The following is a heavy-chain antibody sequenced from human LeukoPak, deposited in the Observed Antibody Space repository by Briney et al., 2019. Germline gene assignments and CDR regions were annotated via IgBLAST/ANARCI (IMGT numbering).Heavy chain of an antibody. J-gene: IGHJ6*02. CDR3: ARAPFTGIAAADPLLGYQCYYGMDV. V-gene: IGHV1-3*01. CDR1: GYTFTSYA. CDR2: INAGNGNT. Sequence: ASVKVSCKASGYTFTSYAMHWVRQASGQRLEWMGWINAGNGNTKYSQKFQGRVTITRDTSASTAYMELSSLRSEDTAVYYCARAPFTGIAAADPLLGYQCYYGMDVWGQGTTVTVSS. D-gene: IGHD6-13*01.